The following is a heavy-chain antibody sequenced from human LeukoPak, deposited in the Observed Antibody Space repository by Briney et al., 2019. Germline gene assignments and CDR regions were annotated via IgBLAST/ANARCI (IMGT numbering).Heavy chain of an antibody. V-gene: IGHV3-74*01. CDR3: AREGYYYYMDV. CDR2: INSDGSST. J-gene: IGHJ6*03. CDR1: GFTFSTYP. Sequence: GGSLRLSCAASGFTFSTYPMHWVRQAPGKGLVWVSRINSDGSSTSYADSVKGRFTISRDNAKNTLYLQMNSLRAEDTAVYYCAREGYYYYMDVWGKGTTVTVSS.